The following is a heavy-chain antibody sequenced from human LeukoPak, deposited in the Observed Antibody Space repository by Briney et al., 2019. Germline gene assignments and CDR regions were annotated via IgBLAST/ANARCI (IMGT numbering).Heavy chain of an antibody. CDR2: IKSETDGGTT. D-gene: IGHD3-22*01. V-gene: IGHV3-15*01. Sequence: GGSLILSCAASGFTFSNAWMSWVRQAPGKGLEWVGRIKSETDGGTTDYAAPVKGRFTISRDDSENTLFLQMNSLKTEDTAVYYCARTSADSSGYCWFDPWGQGTLVTVSS. J-gene: IGHJ5*02. CDR3: ARTSADSSGYCWFDP. CDR1: GFTFSNAW.